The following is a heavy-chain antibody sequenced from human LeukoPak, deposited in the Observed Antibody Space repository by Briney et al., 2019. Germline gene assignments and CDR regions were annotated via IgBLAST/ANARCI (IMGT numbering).Heavy chain of an antibody. Sequence: ASVKVSCKASGYTFTGYYMHWVRQAPGQGLEWVGRINPYSGGTNYAQKFQGRVTMTRDTSISTAYMELSRLRSDDTAVCYCARDVLRYFDWLSPNQHDAFDIWGQGTMVTVSP. J-gene: IGHJ3*02. CDR2: INPYSGGT. CDR3: ARDVLRYFDWLSPNQHDAFDI. D-gene: IGHD3-9*01. V-gene: IGHV1-2*06. CDR1: GYTFTGYY.